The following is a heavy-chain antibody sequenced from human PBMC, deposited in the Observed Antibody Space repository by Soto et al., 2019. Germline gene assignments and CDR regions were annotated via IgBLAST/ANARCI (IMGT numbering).Heavy chain of an antibody. Sequence: PGESLKISCKGSGCSFTSYWVGWVRQMPGKGLEWMGIIYPGDSDTRYSPSFQGQVTISADKSISTAYLQWSSLKASDTAMYYCARVDKYCSSTSCFDYWGQGTLVTVSS. CDR1: GCSFTSYW. D-gene: IGHD2-2*01. CDR2: IYPGDSDT. J-gene: IGHJ4*02. V-gene: IGHV5-51*01. CDR3: ARVDKYCSSTSCFDY.